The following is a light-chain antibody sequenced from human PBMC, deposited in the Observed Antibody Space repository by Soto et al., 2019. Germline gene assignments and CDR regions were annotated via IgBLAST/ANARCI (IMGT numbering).Light chain of an antibody. Sequence: QSVLTQPRSVSGSPGQSIAISCTGTSSDVGAYNFVSWYHQYPGKAPQLIIYDVSNRLSGVSSRFSGSKSGNTASLTISGLQAEDEADYYCSSFTTSSTYAFGTGTKVT. CDR1: SSDVGAYNF. CDR2: DVS. CDR3: SSFTTSSTYA. J-gene: IGLJ1*01. V-gene: IGLV2-14*01.